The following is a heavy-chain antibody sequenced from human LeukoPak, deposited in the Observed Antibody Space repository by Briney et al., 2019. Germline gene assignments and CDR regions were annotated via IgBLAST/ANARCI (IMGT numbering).Heavy chain of an antibody. V-gene: IGHV3-30*18. CDR1: GFTFSSYG. Sequence: GRSLRLSCAASGFTFSSYGMHWVRQAPGKGLEWVAVISYDGSNKYYADSVKGRFTISRDNSKNTLYLQMNSLRAEDTAVYYCAKDLSYFDYWGQGTLVTVSS. CDR3: AKDLSYFDY. CDR2: ISYDGSNK. J-gene: IGHJ4*02.